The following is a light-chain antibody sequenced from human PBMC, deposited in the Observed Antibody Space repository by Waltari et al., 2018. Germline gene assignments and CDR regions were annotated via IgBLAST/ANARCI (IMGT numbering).Light chain of an antibody. CDR3: NSSTSTTSHVV. CDR1: NSNIGGYNF. Sequence: HSALTQPASVSGPPGQSITISCTGTNSNIGGYNFVYWYQQPPGKAPRLMIYDVNKRPSGVPNRFSGSKSGTTASLTISVLQADDEADYYCNSSTSTTSHVVFGGGTNLTV. V-gene: IGLV2-14*03. J-gene: IGLJ2*01. CDR2: DVN.